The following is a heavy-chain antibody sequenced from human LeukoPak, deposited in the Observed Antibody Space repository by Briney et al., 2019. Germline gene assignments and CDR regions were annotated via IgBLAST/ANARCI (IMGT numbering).Heavy chain of an antibody. D-gene: IGHD2/OR15-2a*01. CDR1: GGSISNSNYY. CDR3: ARHENIIIVPTAHAFDY. CDR2: IYYSGDT. Sequence: SETLFLTCTVSGGSISNSNYYWGWIRQPPGKGLEWIGTIYYSGDTYYNPSLKSRASISVDTSKNRFFLKLNSVTAADTAVYFCARHENIIIVPTAHAFDYWGQGTLVTVSS. J-gene: IGHJ4*02. V-gene: IGHV4-39*01.